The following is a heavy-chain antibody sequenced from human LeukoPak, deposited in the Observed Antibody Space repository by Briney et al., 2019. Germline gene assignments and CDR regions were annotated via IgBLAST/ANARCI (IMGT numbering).Heavy chain of an antibody. CDR3: AAWNYYYYYMDV. Sequence: SETLSLTCTVSGDSISIGNYYWNWIRQPAGKGLEWIGRIYTSGSTNYNPSLKSRVTISVDTSKNQFSLKLGSVTAADTAVYYCAAWNYYYYYMDVWGKGTTVTISS. CDR2: IYTSGST. J-gene: IGHJ6*03. V-gene: IGHV4-61*02. D-gene: IGHD1-1*01. CDR1: GDSISIGNYY.